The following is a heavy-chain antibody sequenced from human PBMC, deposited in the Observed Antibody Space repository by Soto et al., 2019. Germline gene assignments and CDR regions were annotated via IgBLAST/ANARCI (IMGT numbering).Heavy chain of an antibody. CDR2: IYYSGDT. CDR3: AREGGDGVDY. Sequence: SETLSLTCTVSGVSISSANYYWSWIRQHPGKGLEWIGYIYYSGDTYYNPSLKSRLTISLDTSKDQFSLKLNSVTAADTAVYYCAREGGDGVDYWGQGSLVTVSS. J-gene: IGHJ4*02. D-gene: IGHD3-16*01. CDR1: GVSISSANYY. V-gene: IGHV4-31*03.